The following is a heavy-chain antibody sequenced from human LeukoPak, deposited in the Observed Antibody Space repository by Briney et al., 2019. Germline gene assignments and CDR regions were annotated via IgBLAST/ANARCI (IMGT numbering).Heavy chain of an antibody. CDR2: ISGSGGST. CDR3: AKVTGLSDYYDSSGYYYNAFDI. Sequence: PGGSLRLSCAASGFTFSSYAMSWVRQAPGKGLEWVSAISGSGGSTVYADPVEGRLTLPRDGSKSTLYLEMNSLRGEDTALYYCAKVTGLSDYYDSSGYYYNAFDIWGQGTMVAVSS. J-gene: IGHJ3*02. V-gene: IGHV3-23*01. D-gene: IGHD3-22*01. CDR1: GFTFSSYA.